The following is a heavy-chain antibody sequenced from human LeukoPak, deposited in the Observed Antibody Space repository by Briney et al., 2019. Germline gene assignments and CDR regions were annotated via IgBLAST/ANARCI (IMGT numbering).Heavy chain of an antibody. J-gene: IGHJ4*02. CDR1: GFTFSSYA. CDR2: ISGSGGST. CDR3: AKDFPYYYDSSGYLYY. V-gene: IGHV3-23*01. D-gene: IGHD3-22*01. Sequence: PGGSLRLSCAASGFTFSSYAMSWVRQAPGKGLEWVSAISGSGGSTYYADSVKGRFTISRDSSKNTLYLQMNSLRVEDTAVYYCAKDFPYYYDSSGYLYYWGQGTLVTVSS.